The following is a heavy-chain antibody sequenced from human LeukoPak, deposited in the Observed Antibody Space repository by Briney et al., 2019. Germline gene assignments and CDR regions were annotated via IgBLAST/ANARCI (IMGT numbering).Heavy chain of an antibody. CDR1: SYSFSTNM. V-gene: IGHV3-7*01. CDR2: ILPGGKES. Sequence: WGSLRLSCVVSSYSFSTNMMTWVRQAPGKGLEWVATILPGGKESYRVDSVKGRFTISRDNAKNSLFLQMNSLRVDDTAVYYCMSAHGYWGQGTLVTVSS. CDR3: MSAHGY. J-gene: IGHJ4*02.